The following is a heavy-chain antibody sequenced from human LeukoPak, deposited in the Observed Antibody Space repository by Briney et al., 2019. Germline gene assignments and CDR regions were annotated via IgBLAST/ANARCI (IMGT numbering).Heavy chain of an antibody. CDR1: GFTFTTDA. CDR3: ARDSSGWSKNY. CDR2: ISGSGGDT. V-gene: IGHV3-23*01. J-gene: IGHJ4*02. Sequence: GSLRLSCAASGFTFTTDAMTWVRQAPGKGLQWVSAISGSGGDTYYEDSVKGRFTISRDNSKNMMYLQMNSLRAEDTAVYYCARDSSGWSKNYWGQGTLVTVSS. D-gene: IGHD6-19*01.